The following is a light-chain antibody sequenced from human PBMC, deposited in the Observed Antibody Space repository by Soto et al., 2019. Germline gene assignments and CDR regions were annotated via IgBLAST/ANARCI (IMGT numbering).Light chain of an antibody. J-gene: IGLJ2*01. CDR2: EDD. CDR1: SGSIGSNS. Sequence: NFMLTQPHSVSESPGKTVTISCTRSSGSIGSNSVQWYQQRPGSAPTTVIYEDDQRPSGVPIRFAGSIDRSSNSASLTISGLQTEDEADYYCQSYDTHTVVFGGGTKLTVL. V-gene: IGLV6-57*04. CDR3: QSYDTHTVV.